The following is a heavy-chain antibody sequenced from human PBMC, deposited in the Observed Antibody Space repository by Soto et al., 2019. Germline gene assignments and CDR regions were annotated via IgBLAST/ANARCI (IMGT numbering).Heavy chain of an antibody. CDR1: GSSIIGYY. D-gene: IGHD6-19*01. Sequence: SETLSLTCTFSGSSIIGYYWTWIRQSPERGLEWIGYIHYSGSANYNPSLNSRLTMSVDRSKSQFSMKLASVTAADTAVYYCARGVSGSGLNWFDPWGQGTLVTVSS. CDR3: ARGVSGSGLNWFDP. V-gene: IGHV4-59*12. J-gene: IGHJ5*02. CDR2: IHYSGSA.